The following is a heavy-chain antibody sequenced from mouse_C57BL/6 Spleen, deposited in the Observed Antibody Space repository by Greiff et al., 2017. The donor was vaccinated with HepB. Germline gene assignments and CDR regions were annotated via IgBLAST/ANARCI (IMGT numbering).Heavy chain of an antibody. CDR2: IRLKSDNYAT. V-gene: IGHV6-3*01. D-gene: IGHD1-1*01. J-gene: IGHJ2*01. CDR3: PIGPYYGSRYFDY. CDR1: GFTFSNYW. Sequence: DVQLVESGGGLVQPGGSMKLSCVASGFTFSNYWMNWVRQSPEKGLEWVAQIRLKSDNYATHYAESVKGRFTISRDDSKSSVYLQMNNLRAEDTGIYYCPIGPYYGSRYFDYWGQGTTLTVSS.